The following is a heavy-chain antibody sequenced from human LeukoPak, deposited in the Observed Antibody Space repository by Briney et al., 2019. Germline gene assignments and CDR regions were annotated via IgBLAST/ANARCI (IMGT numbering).Heavy chain of an antibody. CDR3: ARDFYGSGSYYPRYYYYYYGMDV. V-gene: IGHV3-30*03. CDR1: GFTFSSYG. Sequence: GGSLRLSCAASGFTFSSYGMRWVRQAPGKGLEWVAVISYDGSNKYYADSVKGRFTISRDNSKNTLYLQMNSLRAEDTAVYYCARDFYGSGSYYPRYYYYYYGMDVWGQGTTVTVSS. J-gene: IGHJ6*02. CDR2: ISYDGSNK. D-gene: IGHD3-10*01.